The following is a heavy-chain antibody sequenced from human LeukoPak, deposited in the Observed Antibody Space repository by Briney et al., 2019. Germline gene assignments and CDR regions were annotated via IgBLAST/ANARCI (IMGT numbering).Heavy chain of an antibody. Sequence: PGGSLRLSCAASGFTVSNNYMSWVRQAPGKGLEWVSLISSGHSTYYADSVKGRFTVSRDNSQNTLYLQMNSLRAEDTAVYYCARGHWFDPWGQGTLVTVSS. J-gene: IGHJ5*02. CDR3: ARGHWFDP. CDR1: GFTVSNNY. V-gene: IGHV3-53*01. CDR2: ISSGHST.